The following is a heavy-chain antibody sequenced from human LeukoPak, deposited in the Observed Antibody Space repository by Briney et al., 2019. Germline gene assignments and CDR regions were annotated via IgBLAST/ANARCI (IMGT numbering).Heavy chain of an antibody. V-gene: IGHV3-48*03. CDR3: ARAYYDILTGYYRDNWFDP. D-gene: IGHD3-9*01. CDR1: GFTFSSYE. CDR2: ISSSGSTI. J-gene: IGHJ5*02. Sequence: GGSPRLSCAASGFTFSSYEMNWVRQAPGKGLEWVSYISSSGSTIYYADSVKGRFTISRDNAKNSLYLQMNSLRAEDTAVYYCARAYYDILTGYYRDNWFDPWGQGTLVTVSS.